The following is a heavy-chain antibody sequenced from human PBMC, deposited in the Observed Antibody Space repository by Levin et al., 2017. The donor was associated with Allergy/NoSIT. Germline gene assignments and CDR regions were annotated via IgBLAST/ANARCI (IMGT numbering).Heavy chain of an antibody. D-gene: IGHD3-9*01. Sequence: GESLKISCAASGFTFSSYAMSWVRQAPGKGLEWVSAISGSGGSTYYADSVKGRFTISRDNSKNTLYLQMNSLRAEDTAVYYCAKSFRYFRRLGGAFDIWGQGTMVTVSS. CDR1: GFTFSSYA. CDR3: AKSFRYFRRLGGAFDI. J-gene: IGHJ3*02. CDR2: ISGSGGST. V-gene: IGHV3-23*01.